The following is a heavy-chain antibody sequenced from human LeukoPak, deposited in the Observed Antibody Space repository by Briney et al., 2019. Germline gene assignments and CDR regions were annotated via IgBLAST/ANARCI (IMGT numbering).Heavy chain of an antibody. V-gene: IGHV3-74*01. J-gene: IGHJ3*01. D-gene: IGHD5-18*01. Sequence: GGSLRLSCAASGFTFSSYWMDWVRQAPGKGVVWVSRIHPDGKNTAYADSVKGRFTISRDNARNTLFLQMNSLRAEDAAVYYCATYVDTVRYDAFDVWGQGTMVTVSS. CDR3: ATYVDTVRYDAFDV. CDR2: IHPDGKNT. CDR1: GFTFSSYW.